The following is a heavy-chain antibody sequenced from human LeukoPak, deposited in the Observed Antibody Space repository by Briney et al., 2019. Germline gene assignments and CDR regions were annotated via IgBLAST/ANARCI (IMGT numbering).Heavy chain of an antibody. Sequence: GGSLRLSCAASGFTFSSYAMSWVRQAPGKGPEWVSTISIDGGRTYYADSVKGRFTVSRDTSKNTLYLQMNSLRAEDTAVYYCARKGVGSSRYQNMDVWGKGTTVTVSS. CDR2: ISIDGGRT. D-gene: IGHD6-25*01. V-gene: IGHV3-23*01. CDR1: GFTFSSYA. CDR3: ARKGVGSSRYQNMDV. J-gene: IGHJ6*03.